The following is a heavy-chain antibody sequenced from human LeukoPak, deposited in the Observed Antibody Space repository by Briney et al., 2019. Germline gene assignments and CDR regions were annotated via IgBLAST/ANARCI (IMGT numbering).Heavy chain of an antibody. D-gene: IGHD3-3*01. CDR3: ARHAPVEFFQHGREV. CDR1: GGSISGYF. J-gene: IGHJ6*04. CDR2: IYYNGAT. Sequence: PSETLSLTCTVSGGSISGYFWICIRQPPGKGLEWIGYIYYNGATLYSPSLKSRVTMSVDTFKNQFSLRLSSVTAADTAVYYCARHAPVEFFQHGREVGGKGTRVTVSS. V-gene: IGHV4-59*08.